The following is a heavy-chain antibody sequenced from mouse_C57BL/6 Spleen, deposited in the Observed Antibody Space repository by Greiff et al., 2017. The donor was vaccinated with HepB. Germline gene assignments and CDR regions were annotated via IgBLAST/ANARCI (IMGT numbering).Heavy chain of an antibody. D-gene: IGHD1-1*01. CDR2: INPGSGGT. J-gene: IGHJ2*01. Sequence: VQRVESGAELVRPGTSVKVSCKASGYAFTNYLIEWVKQRPGQGLEWIGVINPGSGGTNYNEKFKGKATLTADKSSSTAYMQLSSLTSEDSAVYCFASGGTTVVAEGNFDYWGQGTTLTVSS. CDR3: ASGGTTVVAEGNFDY. V-gene: IGHV1-54*01. CDR1: GYAFTNYL.